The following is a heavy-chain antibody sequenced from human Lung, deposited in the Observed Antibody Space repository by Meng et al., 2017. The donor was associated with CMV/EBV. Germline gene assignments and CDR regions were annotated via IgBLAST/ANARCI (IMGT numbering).Heavy chain of an antibody. CDR1: GFTFSDYA. Sequence: LTXSASGFTFSDYAMHWVRQAPGQGLEWVAFIRYDGSNKYYADSVKGRFTISKDNSKNTVYLQMNHVRPEDTAFYYCTKGGGRYCTTSSCLRDLESDWGQGYXVTVSS. J-gene: IGHJ1*01. CDR3: TKGGGRYCTTSSCLRDLESD. CDR2: IRYDGSNK. V-gene: IGHV3-30*02. D-gene: IGHD2-8*01.